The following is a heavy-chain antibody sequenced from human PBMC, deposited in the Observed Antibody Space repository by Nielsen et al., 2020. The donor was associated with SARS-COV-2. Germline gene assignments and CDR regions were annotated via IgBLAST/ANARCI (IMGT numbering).Heavy chain of an antibody. D-gene: IGHD3-3*01. CDR2: ITHTGDA. V-gene: IGHV4-34*01. Sequence: RQAPGKGLEWIGEITHTGDASYNPSLKSRVTMSVDTSKSQFSLKLNSVTAADTAVYFCARGKRSISGAFLTYYYYYYMDVWGKGTTVTVS. J-gene: IGHJ6*03. CDR3: ARGKRSISGAFLTYYYYYYMDV.